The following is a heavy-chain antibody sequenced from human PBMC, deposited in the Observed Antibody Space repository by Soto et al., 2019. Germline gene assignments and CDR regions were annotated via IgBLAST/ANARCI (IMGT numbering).Heavy chain of an antibody. CDR1: GFTFDDYA. J-gene: IGHJ6*02. CDR2: ISWNSGSI. V-gene: IGHV3-9*01. D-gene: IGHD6-19*01. Sequence: GGSLRLSCAASGFTFDDYAMHWVRQAPGKGLEWVSGISWNSGSIGYADSVKGRFTISRDNAKNSPYLQMNSLRAEDTALYYCAKEEGYSSGWPPYHYGMDVWGQGTTVTVSS. CDR3: AKEEGYSSGWPPYHYGMDV.